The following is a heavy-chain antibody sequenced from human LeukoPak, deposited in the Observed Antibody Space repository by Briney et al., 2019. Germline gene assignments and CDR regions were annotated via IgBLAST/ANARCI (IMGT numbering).Heavy chain of an antibody. J-gene: IGHJ4*02. CDR2: IYDSGGT. CDR3: ARATWLPVGLYYYDSSGYYYYFDY. V-gene: IGHV4-59*01. Sequence: SETLSLTCTVSGGSISSYYWSWIRQPPGKGLEWIGYIYDSGGTNYNPSLKSRVTISLDTSKNQFSLKLSSVTAADTAVYYCARATWLPVGLYYYDSSGYYYYFDYWGQGTLVTVSS. CDR1: GGSISSYY. D-gene: IGHD3-22*01.